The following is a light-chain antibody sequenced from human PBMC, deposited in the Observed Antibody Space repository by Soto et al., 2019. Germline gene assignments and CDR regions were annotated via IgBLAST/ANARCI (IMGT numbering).Light chain of an antibody. CDR3: CSYAGSNNLI. V-gene: IGLV2-8*01. J-gene: IGLJ1*01. Sequence: QSALTQPPSASGSPGQSVTISCTGTSSDIGAYNYVSWYQQYPGKAPKLMIFEVSKRPSGVPDRFSGSKSGNTASLTVSGLLAEDEADYYCCSYAGSNNLIFGTGTKLTVL. CDR1: SSDIGAYNY. CDR2: EVS.